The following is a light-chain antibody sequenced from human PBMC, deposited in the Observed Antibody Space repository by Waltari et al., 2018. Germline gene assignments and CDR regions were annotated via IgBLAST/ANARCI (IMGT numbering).Light chain of an antibody. CDR2: KIS. CDR3: MQGTHWPPT. Sequence: DVVMTQSPLSLPVTLGQPASISCRASQSLVFSGGDPDLHWFHQRPGQSPRRLIYKISNRDSGVPDRFSGSGSATDFTLIISRVEAEDVGVYYCMQGTHWPPTFGQGTKVEIK. CDR1: QSLVFSGGDPD. J-gene: IGKJ1*01. V-gene: IGKV2-30*01.